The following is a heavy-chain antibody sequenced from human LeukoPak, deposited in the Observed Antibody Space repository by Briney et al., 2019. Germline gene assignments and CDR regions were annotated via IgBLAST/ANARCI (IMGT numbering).Heavy chain of an antibody. V-gene: IGHV3-11*01. J-gene: IGHJ2*01. D-gene: IGHD1-1*01. Sequence: GGSLRLSCAASGFTFSDYYMSWIRQAPGKGLEWVSYISSSGSTIYYADSVKGRFTISGDNAKNSLYLQMKSLRAEDTAVYYCARAVHSKHTDWYFDLWGRGTLVTVSS. CDR1: GFTFSDYY. CDR2: ISSSGSTI. CDR3: ARAVHSKHTDWYFDL.